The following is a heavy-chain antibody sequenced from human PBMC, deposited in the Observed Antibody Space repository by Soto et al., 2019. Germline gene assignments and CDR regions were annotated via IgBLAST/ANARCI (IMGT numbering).Heavy chain of an antibody. CDR1: GYTFTSFG. CDR3: ARDKMIDDYGLGTYDY. V-gene: IGHV1-18*04. CDR2: ISGYNGKT. J-gene: IGHJ4*02. Sequence: ASVKVSCKKSGYTFTSFGVSWVRQAPGQGLEWMGWISGYNGKTKYAQTLQGRVTMTADTSTSTVYMELRGLRSDDTAVCFCARDKMIDDYGLGTYDYWGQGTTVTVSS. D-gene: IGHD3-10*01.